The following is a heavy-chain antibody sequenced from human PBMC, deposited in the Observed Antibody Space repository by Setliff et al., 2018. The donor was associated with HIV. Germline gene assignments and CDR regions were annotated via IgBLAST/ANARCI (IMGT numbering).Heavy chain of an antibody. CDR3: ARGGAVSADFDS. J-gene: IGHJ5*01. V-gene: IGHV4-39*07. Sequence: ETLSLTCTVSGGSIRTGAYYWGWIRQPPGKGLEWIGSIYYDGRTFYKPSLKSRLTISVDTSKNQFSLSLNSVTAAATAVYFCARGGAVSADFDSWGQGTLVTVSS. CDR2: IYYDGRT. D-gene: IGHD3-16*01. CDR1: GGSIRTGAYY.